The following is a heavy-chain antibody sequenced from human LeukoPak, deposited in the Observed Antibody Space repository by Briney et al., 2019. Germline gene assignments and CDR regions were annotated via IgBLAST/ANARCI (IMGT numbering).Heavy chain of an antibody. J-gene: IGHJ4*02. CDR3: TRSSIAAGGVLDY. V-gene: IGHV3-30*04. CDR1: GFTFSSYA. D-gene: IGHD6-13*01. CDR2: ISFDGSDK. Sequence: GGSLRLSCAASGFTFSSYAMSWVRQDPGKGLEWVAVISFDGSDKYYADSVKGRFTISRDNSKNTLFLQMNSLRAEDTAVYYCTRSSIAAGGVLDYWGQGTLVTVSS.